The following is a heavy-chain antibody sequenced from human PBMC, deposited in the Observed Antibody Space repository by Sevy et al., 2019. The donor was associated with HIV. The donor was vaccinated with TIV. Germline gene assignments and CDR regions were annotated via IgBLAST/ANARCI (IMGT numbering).Heavy chain of an antibody. V-gene: IGHV1-18*01. CDR1: GYTFTSYG. CDR2: ISAYNGNT. CDR3: ARGGYCSSTSSYRGYYYYGMNA. D-gene: IGHD2-2*01. Sequence: ASVKVSCKASGYTFTSYGISWVRQAPGQGLEWMGWISAYNGNTNYAQKLQSRVTMTTDTSTSTAYMELRSLRSDDTAVYYCARGGYCSSTSSYRGYYYYGMNAWGQGTTVTVSS. J-gene: IGHJ6*02.